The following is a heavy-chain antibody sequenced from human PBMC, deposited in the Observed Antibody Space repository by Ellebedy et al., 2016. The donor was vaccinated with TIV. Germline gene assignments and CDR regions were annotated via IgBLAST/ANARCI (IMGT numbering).Heavy chain of an antibody. D-gene: IGHD3-9*01. V-gene: IGHV3-30*02. J-gene: IGHJ4*02. CDR1: GFTFSSYG. Sequence: PGGSLRLSCSASGFTFSSYGLHWVRQAPGKGLEWVAFIRFDGSSESYADFVKGRSPISRDNSTNTVYLQLNSLRPEDTAVYYCAKDSTAHLDWFVFDYWGQGTLVTVSS. CDR3: AKDSTAHLDWFVFDY. CDR2: IRFDGSSE.